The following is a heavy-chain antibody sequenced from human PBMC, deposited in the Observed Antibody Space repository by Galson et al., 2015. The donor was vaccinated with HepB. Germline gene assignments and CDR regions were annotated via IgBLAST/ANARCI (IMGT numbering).Heavy chain of an antibody. D-gene: IGHD2-15*01. CDR3: ARGEPYCSGGSCYIDAFDI. J-gene: IGHJ3*02. V-gene: IGHV5-51*01. CDR1: GYSFTSYW. CDR2: IYPGDSDT. Sequence: QSGAEVKKPGESLEISCKGSGYSFTSYWIAWVRQMPGKGLEWMGIIYPGDSDTRYSPSFQGQVTISADKSISTAYLQWSSLKASDTAMYYCARGEPYCSGGSCYIDAFDIWGQGTMVTVSS.